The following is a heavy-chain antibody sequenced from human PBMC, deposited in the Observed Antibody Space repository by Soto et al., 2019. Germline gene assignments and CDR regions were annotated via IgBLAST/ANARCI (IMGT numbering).Heavy chain of an antibody. Sequence: PSETLSLTCAVSGGSIGTSAYYWGWIRQAPGKGLEWIGSINHSGNTYLSPSLKDRVTMSVDTSKNSFSLKLRSATAADTGLYYCSGHVRDGFDPWGQGTLVTVSS. V-gene: IGHV4-39*01. D-gene: IGHD3-10*01. CDR3: SGHVRDGFDP. CDR1: GGSIGTSAYY. CDR2: INHSGNT. J-gene: IGHJ5*02.